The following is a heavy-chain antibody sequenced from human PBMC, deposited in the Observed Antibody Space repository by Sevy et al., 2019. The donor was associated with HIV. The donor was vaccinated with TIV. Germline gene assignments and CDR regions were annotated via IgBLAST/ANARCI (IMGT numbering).Heavy chain of an antibody. J-gene: IGHJ4*02. CDR3: VRGSTGTFGH. Sequence: GGSLRLSCAASGSTLSIYWMHWVRQVPGKGLVWVSHINSDGKIKRYADSVEGRFTISRDNAEKTVYLQMNSLRADDTAVYYCVRGSTGTFGHWGQGTLVTVSS. CDR2: INSDGKIK. V-gene: IGHV3-74*01. D-gene: IGHD3-9*01. CDR1: GSTLSIYW.